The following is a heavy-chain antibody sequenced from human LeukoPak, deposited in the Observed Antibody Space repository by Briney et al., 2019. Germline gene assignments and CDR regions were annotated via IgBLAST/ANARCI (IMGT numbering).Heavy chain of an antibody. CDR1: GYTFTGYY. V-gene: IGHV1-2*02. D-gene: IGHD3-3*01. J-gene: IGHJ3*02. CDR2: TNPNSGGT. CDR3: AREVEWRSDAFDI. Sequence: ASVKVSCKASGYTFTGYYMHWVRQAPGQGLEWMGWTNPNSGGTNYAQKFQGRVTMTRDTSISTAYMELSRLRPDDTAVYYCAREVEWRSDAFDIWGQGTMVTVSS.